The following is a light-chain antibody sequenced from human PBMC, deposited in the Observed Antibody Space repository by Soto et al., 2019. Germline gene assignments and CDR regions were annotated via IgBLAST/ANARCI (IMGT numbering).Light chain of an antibody. CDR3: QQYGSSGT. CDR2: GAS. J-gene: IGKJ1*01. CDR1: QSLSSSY. V-gene: IGKV3-20*01. Sequence: EFVLTQSPGTLSLSPGERATLSCRASQSLSSSYLAWYQQKPGQPPRLLIYGASNRATGIPDRFSGSGSGTDFTLTISRLEPEDFAVYYCQQYGSSGTFGQGTKVDIK.